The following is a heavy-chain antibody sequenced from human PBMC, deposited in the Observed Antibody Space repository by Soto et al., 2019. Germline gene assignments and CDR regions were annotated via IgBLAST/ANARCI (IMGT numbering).Heavy chain of an antibody. CDR3: AREGVVPYYYYYMDV. J-gene: IGHJ6*03. CDR1: GGSFXGYY. V-gene: IGHV4-34*01. Sequence: SETLSLTCAVYGGSFXGYYWSWIRQPPGKGLEWIGEINHSGSTNYNPSLKSRVTISVDTSKNQFSLKLSSVTAADTAVYYCAREGVVPYYYYYMDVWGKGTTVTVSS. CDR2: INHSGST. D-gene: IGHD3-3*01.